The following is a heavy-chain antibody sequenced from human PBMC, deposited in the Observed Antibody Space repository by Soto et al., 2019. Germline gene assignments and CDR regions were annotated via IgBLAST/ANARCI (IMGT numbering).Heavy chain of an antibody. V-gene: IGHV3-11*01. CDR3: ARGMATILTGAGFDY. CDR1: GFTFRDYY. CDR2: IRSSGSTI. J-gene: IGHJ4*02. Sequence: QVQLVQSGGGLVKPGVSLRLSCAASGFTFRDYYMSWIRQAPGKGLEWVSYIRSSGSTIYYSDSVKGRFTISRDNDKNSLYLQMTSLRAEDTAVYYCARGMATILTGAGFDYWGQGTLVTVSS. D-gene: IGHD7-27*01.